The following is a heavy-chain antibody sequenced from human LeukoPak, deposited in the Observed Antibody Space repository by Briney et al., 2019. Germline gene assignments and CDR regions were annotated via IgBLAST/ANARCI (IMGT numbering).Heavy chain of an antibody. CDR3: VLVDYYDSSGYYYVDY. Sequence: GASVKVSCKASGYTFTGYYMHWVRQAPGQGLEWMGWINPNSGGTNYAQKFQGRVTMTRDTSISTAYMELSRLRSDDTAVYYCVLVDYYDSSGYYYVDYWGQGTLVTVSS. CDR1: GYTFTGYY. D-gene: IGHD3-22*01. V-gene: IGHV1-2*02. J-gene: IGHJ4*02. CDR2: INPNSGGT.